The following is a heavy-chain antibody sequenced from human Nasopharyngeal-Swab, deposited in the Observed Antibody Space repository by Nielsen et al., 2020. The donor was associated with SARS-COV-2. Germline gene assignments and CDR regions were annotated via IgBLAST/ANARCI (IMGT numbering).Heavy chain of an antibody. D-gene: IGHD3-16*01. V-gene: IGHV4-34*01. CDR3: ARGGGRTKHGMDV. CDR2: INHRGST. Sequence: RQAPGKGLEWIGEINHRGSTNYNPSLKSRVTISVDTSKNQFSLKLSSVTAADTAAYYCARGGGRTKHGMDVWGQGTTVTVSS. J-gene: IGHJ6*02.